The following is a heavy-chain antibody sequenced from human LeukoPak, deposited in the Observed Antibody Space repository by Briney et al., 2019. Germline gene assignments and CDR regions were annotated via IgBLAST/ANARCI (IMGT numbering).Heavy chain of an antibody. V-gene: IGHV5-51*01. D-gene: IGHD3-9*01. Sequence: GESLKISCKGSGYSFTSYWIGWVRQMPGKGLEWMGIIYPGDSDTRYSPSFQGQVTISADKSISTAYLQWSSLKASDTAMYYCARRNDILTGYYSLYYFDYWGQGTLVTVSS. CDR3: ARRNDILTGYYSLYYFDY. CDR2: IYPGDSDT. CDR1: GYSFTSYW. J-gene: IGHJ4*02.